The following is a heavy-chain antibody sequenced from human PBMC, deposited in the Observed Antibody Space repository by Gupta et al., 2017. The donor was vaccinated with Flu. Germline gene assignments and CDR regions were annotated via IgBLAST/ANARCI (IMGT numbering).Heavy chain of an antibody. CDR2: ISGSGGST. CDR3: AKNDSAPSYGMDV. J-gene: IGHJ6*02. D-gene: IGHD4-11*01. Sequence: EVQLLESGGGLVQPGGSLRLSCAASGFTFSSYAMSWVRQAPGKGLEWVSAISGSGGSTYYADSVKGRFTISRDNSKNTLYLQMNRLRAEDTAVYYCAKNDSAPSYGMDVWGQGTTVTVSS. CDR1: GFTFSSYA. V-gene: IGHV3-23*01.